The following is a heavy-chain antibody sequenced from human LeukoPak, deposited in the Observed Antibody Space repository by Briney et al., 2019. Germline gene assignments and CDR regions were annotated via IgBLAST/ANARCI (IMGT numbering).Heavy chain of an antibody. J-gene: IGHJ4*02. V-gene: IGHV3-48*03. CDR3: ARDPNTAMVIFYFDY. D-gene: IGHD5-18*01. CDR2: ISSSVSTI. CDR1: GFTFSRYE. Sequence: PGGSMRLSCAASGFTFSRYEMNWDRQAPGKGLEWVSYISSSVSTIYYTDSVKGRFTISRDNAKNSLYLQMNSLRAEDTAVYYCARDPNTAMVIFYFDYWGQGTLVTVSS.